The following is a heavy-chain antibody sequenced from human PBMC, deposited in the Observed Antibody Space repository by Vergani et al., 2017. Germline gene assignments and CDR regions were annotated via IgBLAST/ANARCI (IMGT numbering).Heavy chain of an antibody. D-gene: IGHD3-22*01. CDR2: ISGSGGST. Sequence: EVQLLESGGGLVQPGGSLRLSCAASGFTFSSYAMSWVRQAPGKGLEWVSAISGSGGSTYYADSVKGRFTISRNNSKNTLYLQMNSLRAEDTAVYYCAKELNPSYDSSGYPQYYYYGMDVWGQGTTVTVSS. CDR1: GFTFSSYA. CDR3: AKELNPSYDSSGYPQYYYYGMDV. J-gene: IGHJ6*02. V-gene: IGHV3-23*01.